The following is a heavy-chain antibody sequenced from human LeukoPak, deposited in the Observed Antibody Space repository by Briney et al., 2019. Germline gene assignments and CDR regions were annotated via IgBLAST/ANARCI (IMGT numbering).Heavy chain of an antibody. D-gene: IGHD3-10*01. V-gene: IGHV3-33*01. CDR3: ARDLLLWFGELSGDSDY. J-gene: IGHJ4*02. CDR2: IWYDGSHK. CDR1: GFTFSSYG. Sequence: PGRSLRLSCAASGFTFSSYGMHWVPQAPGKGLEWVAVIWYDGSHKYYADSVKGGFTISRDNSKNTLHLQMNSLRAEDTAVYYCARDLLLWFGELSGDSDYWGQGTLVTVSS.